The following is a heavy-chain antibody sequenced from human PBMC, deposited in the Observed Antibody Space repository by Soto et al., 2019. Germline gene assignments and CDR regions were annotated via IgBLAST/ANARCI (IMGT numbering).Heavy chain of an antibody. CDR1: GGSISSYY. CDR3: AGDYYDSSGYFRPLDY. CDR2: IYTSGST. J-gene: IGHJ1*01. Sequence: PETLSLTCTVSGGSISSYYWSWIRQPAGKGLEWIGRIYTSGSTNYNPSLKSRVTMSVDTSKNQFSLKLSSVTAADTAVYYCAGDYYDSSGYFRPLDYWGQGTLVTVSS. D-gene: IGHD3-22*01. V-gene: IGHV4-4*07.